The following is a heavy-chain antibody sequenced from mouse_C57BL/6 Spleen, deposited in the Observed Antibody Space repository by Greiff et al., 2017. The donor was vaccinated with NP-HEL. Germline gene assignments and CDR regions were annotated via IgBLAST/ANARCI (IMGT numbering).Heavy chain of an antibody. D-gene: IGHD2-10*01. Sequence: QVQLQQSGAELVRPGASVKLSCKASGYTFTDYYINWVKQRPGQGLEWIARIYPGSGNTYYNEKFKGKATLTAEKSSSTAYMQLSSLTSEDSAVYFCARPASLLPYYAMDYWGQGTSVTISS. CDR2: IYPGSGNT. CDR1: GYTFTDYY. V-gene: IGHV1-76*01. CDR3: ARPASLLPYYAMDY. J-gene: IGHJ4*01.